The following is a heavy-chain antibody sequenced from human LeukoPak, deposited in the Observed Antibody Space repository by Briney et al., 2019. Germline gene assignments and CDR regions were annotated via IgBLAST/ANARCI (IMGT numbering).Heavy chain of an antibody. D-gene: IGHD1-26*01. CDR3: AKDRSISGSSENNWFDP. Sequence: GGSLRLSCAASGFTFSNYGMSWVRQAPEKGLEWVSSISGSGDSTYYADSVKGRVIISRDNSKNTLYLQMNSLRADDTAVYYCAKDRSISGSSENNWFDPWGRGTLVTVSS. J-gene: IGHJ5*02. CDR1: GFTFSNYG. CDR2: ISGSGDST. V-gene: IGHV3-23*01.